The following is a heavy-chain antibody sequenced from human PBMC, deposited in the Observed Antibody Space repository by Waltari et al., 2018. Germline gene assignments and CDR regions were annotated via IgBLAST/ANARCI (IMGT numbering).Heavy chain of an antibody. Sequence: EVQLVESGGGLVQPGGSLRLSCAASGFSVSGVYMTWVRQAPGQGLQWVSIIYSGGSTYYADSVKGRFTISRDNSKNTVFLQMNSLRVDDTAVYYCARPVGNETWGRGTLVTVSS. V-gene: IGHV3-53*01. CDR2: IYSGGST. J-gene: IGHJ5*02. CDR3: ARPVGNET. CDR1: GFSVSGVY. D-gene: IGHD1-26*01.